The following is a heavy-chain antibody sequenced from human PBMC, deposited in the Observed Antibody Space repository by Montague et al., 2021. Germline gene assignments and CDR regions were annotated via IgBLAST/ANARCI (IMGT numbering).Heavy chain of an antibody. CDR3: GRWRVYYDSSGYAA. Sequence: SLRLSCAASGFTFSTFPMHWVRQAPGKGLEWVALISHDGSNKYYXDSVRGRFTVSRDNSKNTLYLQTSSLRADDTAVYYCGRWRVYYDSSGYAAWGRGTLVTVSS. CDR1: GFTFSTFP. CDR2: ISHDGSNK. D-gene: IGHD3-22*01. V-gene: IGHV3-30-3*01. J-gene: IGHJ5*02.